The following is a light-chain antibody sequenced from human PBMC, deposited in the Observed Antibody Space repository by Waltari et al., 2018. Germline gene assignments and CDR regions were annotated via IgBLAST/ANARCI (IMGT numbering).Light chain of an antibody. V-gene: IGKV3-20*01. J-gene: IGKJ4*01. CDR3: QQYGNSPVT. CDR2: DAS. Sequence: EVVLTQSPGTLSLSPGETATLSCRASQYISSNYLAWYQQRPGQAPRLLIYDASNRATGIADRFSGSGSETDFTLTISRLEPEDFAVFYCQQYGNSPVTFGGGTKVEIK. CDR1: QYISSNY.